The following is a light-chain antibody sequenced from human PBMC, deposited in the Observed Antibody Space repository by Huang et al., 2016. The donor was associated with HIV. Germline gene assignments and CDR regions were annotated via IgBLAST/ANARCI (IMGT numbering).Light chain of an antibody. CDR3: QQRTNWPALT. CDR1: QSVSSF. CDR2: DTS. Sequence: EIVLTQSPATLSLSPGERATLSCRASQSVSSFLAWYQQNPGQAPRLLIYDTSNRATGIPARFSGSGSGTDFTLTISSLEPEDFAVYYCQQRTNWPALTFGGGTKVETK. V-gene: IGKV3-11*01. J-gene: IGKJ4*01.